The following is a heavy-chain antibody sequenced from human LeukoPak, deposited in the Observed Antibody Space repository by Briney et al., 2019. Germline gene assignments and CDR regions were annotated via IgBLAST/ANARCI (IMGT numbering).Heavy chain of an antibody. V-gene: IGHV3-53*01. CDR3: ASPSSGQSFDI. J-gene: IGHJ3*02. D-gene: IGHD6-19*01. Sequence: GGSLRLSCAASGFIVSSNYMNWVRQAPGKGLEWVSVIYTGGNTYYADSVKGRFTISRDNSKNTLYLQMHSLRAEDTAVYYCASPSSGQSFDIWGQGTTVTVSS. CDR2: IYTGGNT. CDR1: GFIVSSNY.